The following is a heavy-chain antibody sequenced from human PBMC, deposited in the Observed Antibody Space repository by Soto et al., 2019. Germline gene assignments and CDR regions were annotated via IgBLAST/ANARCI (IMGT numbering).Heavy chain of an antibody. CDR2: IIPIFGTA. V-gene: IGHV1-69*01. CDR1: GGTFSSYA. CDR3: ARPTMVRGVMVNYYYYGMDV. J-gene: IGHJ6*02. Sequence: QVQLVQSGAEVKKPGSSVKVSCKASGGTFSSYAISWVRQAPGQGLEWMGGIIPIFGTANYAQKFQGRVTITADESTSTAYMELGSLRSEDTAVYYCARPTMVRGVMVNYYYYGMDVWGQGTTVTVSS. D-gene: IGHD3-10*01.